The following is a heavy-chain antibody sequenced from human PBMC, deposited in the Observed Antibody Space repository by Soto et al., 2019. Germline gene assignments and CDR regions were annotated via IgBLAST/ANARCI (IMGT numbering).Heavy chain of an antibody. CDR2: IKSKTDGGTT. Sequence: PGGSLRLSCAASGFTFSNAWMSWVRQAPGKGLEWVGRIKSKTDGGTTDYAAPVKGRFTISRYDSKNTLYLQMNSLKTEDTAVYYCTTAGVGATVGYYYYGMDVWGQGTTVTVSS. V-gene: IGHV3-15*01. CDR1: GFTFSNAW. CDR3: TTAGVGATVGYYYYGMDV. D-gene: IGHD1-26*01. J-gene: IGHJ6*02.